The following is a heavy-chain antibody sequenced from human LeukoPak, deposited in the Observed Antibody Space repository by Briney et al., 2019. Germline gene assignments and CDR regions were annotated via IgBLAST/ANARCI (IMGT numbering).Heavy chain of an antibody. Sequence: PGGSLRLSCAASGFTFSTYNMNWVRQAPGKGLEWVSSISINSGYIYYANSVKGRFTISRDNAKNSLYLQMNSLRAEDTAVYYCARDRNYYDSSGYYLLVDCWGQGTLVTVSS. D-gene: IGHD3-22*01. CDR1: GFTFSTYN. J-gene: IGHJ4*02. V-gene: IGHV3-21*01. CDR2: ISINSGYI. CDR3: ARDRNYYDSSGYYLLVDC.